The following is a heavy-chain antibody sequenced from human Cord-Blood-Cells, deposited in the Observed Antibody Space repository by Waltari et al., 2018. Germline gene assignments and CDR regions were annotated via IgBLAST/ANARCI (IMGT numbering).Heavy chain of an antibody. CDR1: GGTFSSYA. CDR3: AILGNWNYYFDY. Sequence: VQLVQSGAEVKKPGSSVKVSCKASGGTFSSYAINWVRQAPGQGLEWMGGIVPIFGRADYAQKFQGRVTVTADESTSPPYIELSSLRSEDAAVYYCAILGNWNYYFDYWVQGTLVTVSS. V-gene: IGHV1-69*01. D-gene: IGHD1-7*01. CDR2: IVPIFGRA. J-gene: IGHJ4*02.